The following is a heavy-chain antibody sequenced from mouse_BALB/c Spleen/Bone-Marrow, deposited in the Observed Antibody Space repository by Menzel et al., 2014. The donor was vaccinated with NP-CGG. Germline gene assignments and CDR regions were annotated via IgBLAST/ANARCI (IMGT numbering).Heavy chain of an antibody. J-gene: IGHJ4*01. CDR3: ARWEFYAMDY. Sequence: EVQLQQSGAELVKPGASVKLSCTASGFNIKDTYMHWVKQRPEQGLEWIGRIDPANGNTKYDPKFQGKATITADTSSNTTYLQLSSLTSEDTAVYYCARWEFYAMDYWGQGTSVTVSS. CDR2: IDPANGNT. CDR1: GFNIKDTY. V-gene: IGHV14-3*02. D-gene: IGHD4-1*01.